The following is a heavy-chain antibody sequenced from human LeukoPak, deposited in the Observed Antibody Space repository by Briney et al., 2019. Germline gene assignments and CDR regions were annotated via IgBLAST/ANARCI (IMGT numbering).Heavy chain of an antibody. CDR1: GFTFSSYS. CDR2: ISSSSSYI. CDR3: TRVEGSAGDY. J-gene: IGHJ4*02. V-gene: IGHV3-21*01. D-gene: IGHD3-10*01. Sequence: GGSLRLSCAASGFTFSSYSMSWVRQAPGKGLEWVSSISSSSSYIYYADSVKGRFTISRDNAKNSLYLQMNSLRAEDTAVYYCTRVEGSAGDYWGQGTLVTVSS.